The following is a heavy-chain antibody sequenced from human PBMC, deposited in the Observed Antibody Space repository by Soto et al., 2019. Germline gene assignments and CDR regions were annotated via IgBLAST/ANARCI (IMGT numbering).Heavy chain of an antibody. CDR2: IYSGGST. J-gene: IGHJ6*03. V-gene: IGHV3-66*01. CDR1: GFTVSSNY. Sequence: GGSLRLSCAASGFTVSSNYMSWVRQAPGKGLEWVSVIYSGGSTYYADYVKGRFTISRDNSKNTLYLQMNSLRAEDTAVYYCARAPLSYGSGAMDVWGKGTTVTVSS. CDR3: ARAPLSYGSGAMDV. D-gene: IGHD3-10*01.